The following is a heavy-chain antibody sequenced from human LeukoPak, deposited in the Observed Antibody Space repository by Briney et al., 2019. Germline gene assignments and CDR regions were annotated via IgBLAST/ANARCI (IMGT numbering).Heavy chain of an antibody. CDR1: GFTFSSYW. D-gene: IGHD2-2*01. V-gene: IGHV3-7*01. CDR2: IKQDGSEK. Sequence: GGSLRLSYAASGFTFSSYWMSWVRQAPGKGLEWVANIKQDGSEKYYVDSVKGRFTISRDNAKSSLYLQMNSLRAEDTAVYYCARDGAPDAHCSSTSCAIRWGQGTLVTVSS. CDR3: ARDGAPDAHCSSTSCAIR. J-gene: IGHJ4*02.